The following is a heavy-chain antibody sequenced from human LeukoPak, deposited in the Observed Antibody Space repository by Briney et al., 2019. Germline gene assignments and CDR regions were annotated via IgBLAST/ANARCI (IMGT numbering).Heavy chain of an antibody. CDR2: IYSGGSS. Sequence: NSSETLSLTCTVSGGSISSYFWGWIRQPPGKGLEWIGYIYSGGSSNNNPSLKSRVTISIDTSKNQFSRKLSSVTAADTAVYYCVVSGSHYYFDSWGQGTLVTVSS. V-gene: IGHV4-59*01. CDR3: VVSGSHYYFDS. D-gene: IGHD3-10*01. CDR1: GGSISSYF. J-gene: IGHJ4*02.